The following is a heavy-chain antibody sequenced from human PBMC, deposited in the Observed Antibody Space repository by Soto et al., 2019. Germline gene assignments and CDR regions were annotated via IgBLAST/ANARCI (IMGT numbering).Heavy chain of an antibody. Sequence: QVQLVQSGAEVKKPGSSVKVSCKASGGTFSSYAINWVRQAPGQGLAWMGGIIRIFGTPDYAQRFQGRITIPADESTSPAYMELSSLTSEDTAVYYCARQGSNEYYYYGMDVWGQGTTVTVSS. CDR1: GGTFSSYA. CDR3: ARQGSNEYYYYGMDV. D-gene: IGHD3-10*01. CDR2: IIRIFGTP. V-gene: IGHV1-69*12. J-gene: IGHJ6*02.